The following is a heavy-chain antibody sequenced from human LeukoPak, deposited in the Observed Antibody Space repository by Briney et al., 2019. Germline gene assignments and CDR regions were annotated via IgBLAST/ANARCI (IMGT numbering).Heavy chain of an antibody. Sequence: SETLSLTCTVSGGSISSSSYYWGWIRQPPGKGLEWIGSIYYSARTYYHPSLKSRVTISVDTSKNQFSLKLSSVTAADTAVYYCARPRITMIVEAFDIWGQGTMVTVSS. CDR3: ARPRITMIVEAFDI. J-gene: IGHJ3*02. CDR2: IYYSART. V-gene: IGHV4-39*01. CDR1: GGSISSSSYY. D-gene: IGHD3-22*01.